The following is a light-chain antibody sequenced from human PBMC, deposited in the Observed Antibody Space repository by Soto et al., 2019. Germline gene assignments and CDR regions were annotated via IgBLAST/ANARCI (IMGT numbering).Light chain of an antibody. J-gene: IGKJ1*01. V-gene: IGKV3-11*01. CDR1: QSVSSN. CDR3: QQRRT. Sequence: EIAMTQSPATLSVSPGERATLSCRASQSVSSNLAWYQQKPGQAPRLLIYDASNRATGIPARFSGSGSGTDFTLTISSLEPEDFAVYYCQQRRTFGQGTKVDIK. CDR2: DAS.